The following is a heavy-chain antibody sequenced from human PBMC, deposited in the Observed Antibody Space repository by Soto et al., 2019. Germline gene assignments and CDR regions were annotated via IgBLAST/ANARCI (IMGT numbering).Heavy chain of an antibody. CDR1: GYSFTSYW. Sequence: GESLKISCKGSGYSFTSYWIGWVRQMPGKGLEWMGIIYPGDSDTRYSPSFQGQVTISADKSISTTYLQWSSLKASDTAMYYCAGGGVRGVITRTRDYYGMDVWGQGTTVTV. CDR3: AGGGVRGVITRTRDYYGMDV. V-gene: IGHV5-51*01. CDR2: IYPGDSDT. J-gene: IGHJ6*02. D-gene: IGHD3-10*01.